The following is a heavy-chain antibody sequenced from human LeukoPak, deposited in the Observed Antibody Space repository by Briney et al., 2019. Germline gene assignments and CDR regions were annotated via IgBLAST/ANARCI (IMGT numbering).Heavy chain of an antibody. CDR3: ARETLYSSGWYVFDY. D-gene: IGHD6-19*01. V-gene: IGHV1-18*01. CDR2: INAYNGNT. J-gene: IGHJ4*02. Sequence: ASVKVSCKASGYTFTSYGISWVRQAPGQGLEWMGWINAYNGNTNYAQKLQGRVTMTTDTSTSTAYMELRSLRSDDTAVYYCARETLYSSGWYVFDYWGQGTLVTVSS. CDR1: GYTFTSYG.